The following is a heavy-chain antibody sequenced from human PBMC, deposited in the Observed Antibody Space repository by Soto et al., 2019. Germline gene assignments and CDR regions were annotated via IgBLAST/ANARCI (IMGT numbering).Heavy chain of an antibody. CDR3: AREGFRGVMSYYGMDV. J-gene: IGHJ6*02. V-gene: IGHV5-51*01. D-gene: IGHD3-16*01. CDR1: GYSFTSYW. Sequence: GESLKISCKGSGYSFTSYWIGWVRQMPGKGLECMGIIYPGDSDTRYSPSFQGQVTISRDNAKNSLYLQMNSLRAEDTAVYYCAREGFRGVMSYYGMDVWGQGTTVTVSS. CDR2: IYPGDSDT.